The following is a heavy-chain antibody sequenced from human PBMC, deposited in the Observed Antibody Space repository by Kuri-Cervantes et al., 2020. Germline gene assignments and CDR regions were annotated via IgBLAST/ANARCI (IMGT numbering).Heavy chain of an antibody. V-gene: IGHV4-38-2*01. CDR1: GYSITSGYY. Sequence: SQTLSLTCGLSGYSITSGYYWGWIRQSPGKGLEWIGSIFHSGSTHYNPSLKSRVTISVDTSKNQFSLELTSVTAADTAVYYCARRGAYYYDSGGYRWGQGTLVTVSS. D-gene: IGHD3-22*01. J-gene: IGHJ4*02. CDR2: IFHSGST. CDR3: ARRGAYYYDSGGYR.